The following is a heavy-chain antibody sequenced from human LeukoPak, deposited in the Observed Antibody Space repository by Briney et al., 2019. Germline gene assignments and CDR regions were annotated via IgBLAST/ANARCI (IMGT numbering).Heavy chain of an antibody. Sequence: SETLSLTCTVSGGSVSSGSYYWSWIRQPPGKGLEWIGYIYYSGSTNYNPSLKSRVTISVDTSKNQFSLKLSSVTAADTAVYYCARDRSSKGSELRAFDIWGQGTMVTVSS. V-gene: IGHV4-61*01. D-gene: IGHD3-10*01. CDR3: ARDRSSKGSELRAFDI. CDR2: IYYSGST. J-gene: IGHJ3*02. CDR1: GGSVSSGSYY.